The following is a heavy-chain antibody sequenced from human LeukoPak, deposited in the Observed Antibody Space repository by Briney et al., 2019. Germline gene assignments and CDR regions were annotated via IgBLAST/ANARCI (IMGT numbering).Heavy chain of an antibody. Sequence: SETLSLTYVVYGGSFSSYYWSWIRQPPGKGLEGIGEIDQSGTTNYNPSLKSRVSISVDTSKKQVSLTLPSMTAADTAVYYCARVPPYYFGYGYFDSWGQGTLVTVSS. CDR3: ARVPPYYFGYGYFDS. CDR1: GGSFSSYY. J-gene: IGHJ4*02. D-gene: IGHD3-10*01. CDR2: IDQSGTT. V-gene: IGHV4-34*01.